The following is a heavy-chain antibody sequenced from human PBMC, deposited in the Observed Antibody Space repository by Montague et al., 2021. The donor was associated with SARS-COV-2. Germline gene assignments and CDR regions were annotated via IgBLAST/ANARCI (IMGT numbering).Heavy chain of an antibody. CDR3: ARDDPYCTNGVCYTGNWFDP. D-gene: IGHD2-8*01. CDR2: TYYRSKWYN. Sequence: CAISGDSVSSNSAAWNWTRQSPSRGLEWLGRTYYRSKWYNGYAVSVKSRITINPDTSKNQFSLQLNSVTPEDTAVYYCARDDPYCTNGVCYTGNWFDPWGQGTLVTVSS. V-gene: IGHV6-1*01. J-gene: IGHJ5*02. CDR1: GDSVSSNSAA.